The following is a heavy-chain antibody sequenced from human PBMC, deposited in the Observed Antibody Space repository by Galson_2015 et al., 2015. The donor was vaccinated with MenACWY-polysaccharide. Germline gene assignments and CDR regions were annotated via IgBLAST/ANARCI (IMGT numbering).Heavy chain of an antibody. CDR3: ARATDDYGSVTWQN. D-gene: IGHD3-10*01. CDR2: INPDASEK. Sequence: SLRLSCAASGFTFSNYWMVWVRQAPGKGLEWVANINPDASEKYYVASVKGRFTISRDTAKASLSLQMNSLRAQDTAGYYCARATDDYGSVTWQNWGQGTQVTVSP. V-gene: IGHV3-7*01. J-gene: IGHJ4*02. CDR1: GFTFSNYW.